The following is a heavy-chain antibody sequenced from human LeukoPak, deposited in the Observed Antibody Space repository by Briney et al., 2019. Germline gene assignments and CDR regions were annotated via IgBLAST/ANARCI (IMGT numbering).Heavy chain of an antibody. Sequence: SETLSLTCAVYGGSFSGYYWSWIRQPPGKGLEWIGEINHSGSTNYNPSLKSRVTISVDTSKNQFSLKLSSVTAADTAVYYCARESYSSGWHEYFQHWGQGTLVTVSS. CDR1: GGSFSGYY. V-gene: IGHV4-34*01. CDR3: ARESYSSGWHEYFQH. J-gene: IGHJ1*01. CDR2: INHSGST. D-gene: IGHD6-19*01.